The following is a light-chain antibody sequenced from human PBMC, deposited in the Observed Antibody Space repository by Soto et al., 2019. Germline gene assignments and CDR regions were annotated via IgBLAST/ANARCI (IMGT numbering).Light chain of an antibody. Sequence: QSVLTQLASVSGSPRQWITISCTGTSSDVGGYNYVSWYQHHPGKAPKLLIYDVSNRPSGISNRFSGSKSDNTASLTISGLQPEDEADYYCSSYTTSNTRQIVFGTGTKVTVL. CDR2: DVS. CDR1: SSDVGGYNY. CDR3: SSYTTSNTRQIV. V-gene: IGLV2-14*03. J-gene: IGLJ1*01.